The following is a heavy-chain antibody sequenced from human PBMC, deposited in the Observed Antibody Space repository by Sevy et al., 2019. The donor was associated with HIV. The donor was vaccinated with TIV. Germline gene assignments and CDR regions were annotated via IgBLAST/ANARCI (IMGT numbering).Heavy chain of an antibody. CDR3: VRAGSYGDTYFYDYGMDV. CDR2: INQEGSEK. D-gene: IGHD3-16*01. V-gene: IGHV3-7*01. Sequence: GGSLRLSCVASGFSFRSYWMTWVRQAPGKGLERVANINQEGSEKYYVDSVKGRFTISRDNAKNSLYLQINSLRVEDTAVYYCVRAGSYGDTYFYDYGMDVWGQGTTVTVSS. J-gene: IGHJ6*02. CDR1: GFSFRSYW.